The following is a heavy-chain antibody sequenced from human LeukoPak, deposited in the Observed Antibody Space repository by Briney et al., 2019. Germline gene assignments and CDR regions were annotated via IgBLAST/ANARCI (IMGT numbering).Heavy chain of an antibody. CDR3: AKVAEAGTYRYFDL. V-gene: IGHV3-9*01. Sequence: GRSLRLSCAASGFTFDDYAMHWVRQAPGKGLEWVSGISWNSGSIGYADSVKGRFTISRDNAKNSLYLQMNSLRAEDTALYYCAKVAEAGTYRYFDLGGRGTLVTVSS. CDR1: GFTFDDYA. J-gene: IGHJ2*01. CDR2: ISWNSGSI. D-gene: IGHD6-19*01.